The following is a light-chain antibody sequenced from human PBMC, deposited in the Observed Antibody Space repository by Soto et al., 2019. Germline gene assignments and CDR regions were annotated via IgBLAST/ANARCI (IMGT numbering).Light chain of an antibody. Sequence: NFMLTQPHSVSESPGKTVTISCTRSSGSIASNYVQWYQQRPGSAPTTVIYEDNQRPSGVPDRFSGSIDSSSNSASLTISGLKTEDEADYYCQSYDSSNMGLVLGGGTKLTVL. CDR3: QSYDSSNMGLV. J-gene: IGLJ3*02. V-gene: IGLV6-57*03. CDR2: EDN. CDR1: SGSIASNY.